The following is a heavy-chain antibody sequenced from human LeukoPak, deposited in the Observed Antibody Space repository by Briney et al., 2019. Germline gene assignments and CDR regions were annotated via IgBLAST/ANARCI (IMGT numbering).Heavy chain of an antibody. V-gene: IGHV3-33*06. CDR2: IWYDGSNK. Sequence: GGSLRLSCAASGFTFSSYGMHWVRQAPGKGLEWVAVIWYDGSNKYYADSVKGRFTISRDNSKNTLYLQMNSLRAEDTAVYYCAKIVGYYGSGSYYKEAYYYYYMDVWGKGTTVTVSS. J-gene: IGHJ6*03. CDR3: AKIVGYYGSGSYYKEAYYYYYMDV. CDR1: GFTFSSYG. D-gene: IGHD3-10*01.